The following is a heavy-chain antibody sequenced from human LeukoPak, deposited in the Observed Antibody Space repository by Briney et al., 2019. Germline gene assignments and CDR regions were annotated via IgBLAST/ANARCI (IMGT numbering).Heavy chain of an antibody. Sequence: SETLSLTCTVSGYSFSPGYYWGWVRQPPGKGLESIGRIYHSGLTHYDPSLKSRVSLSIDTSKNQFSLKLSSMIAADTAVYYCARVSSSWYQDWYFDLWGRGTLVTVPS. D-gene: IGHD6-13*01. V-gene: IGHV4-38-2*02. CDR3: ARVSSSWYQDWYFDL. CDR2: IYHSGLT. CDR1: GYSFSPGYY. J-gene: IGHJ2*01.